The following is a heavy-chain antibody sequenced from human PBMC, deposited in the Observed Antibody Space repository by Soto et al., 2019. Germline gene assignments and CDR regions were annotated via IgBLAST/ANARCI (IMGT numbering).Heavy chain of an antibody. J-gene: IGHJ6*02. CDR3: AVIAVAADYYYYGMDV. D-gene: IGHD6-19*01. CDR2: ISSSSSTI. Sequence: SLRLSCAASGFTFSSYSMNWVRQAPGKGLEWVSYISSSSSTIYYADSVKGRFTISRDNAKNSLYLQMNSLRDEDTAVYYCAVIAVAADYYYYGMDVWGQGTTVTVSS. V-gene: IGHV3-48*02. CDR1: GFTFSSYS.